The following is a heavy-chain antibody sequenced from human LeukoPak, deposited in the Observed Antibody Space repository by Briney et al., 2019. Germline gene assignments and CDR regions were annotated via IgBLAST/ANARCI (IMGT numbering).Heavy chain of an antibody. CDR2: VNHNSGRT. CDR3: ARDHLGGGSGVDY. Sequence: SVKVSCKASGYTFTGYYIHWVRQAPGQGLEWMGWVNHNSGRTHYAQKFLGRVTMTRDTSINTTYMELSMLDSDDTAFFYCARDHLGGGSGVDYWGQGTLVTVSS. CDR1: GYTFTGYY. V-gene: IGHV1-2*02. J-gene: IGHJ4*02. D-gene: IGHD3-10*01.